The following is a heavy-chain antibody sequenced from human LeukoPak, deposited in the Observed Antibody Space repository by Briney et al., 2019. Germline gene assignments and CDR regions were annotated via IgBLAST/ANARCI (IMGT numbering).Heavy chain of an antibody. V-gene: IGHV1-2*02. CDR1: GYTFTGYY. J-gene: IGHJ6*03. Sequence: GASVKVSCKASGYTFTGYYMHWVRQAPGQGLEWMGWINPNSGGTNYAQKFQGRVTMTRDTSISTAYMELSRLRSDDTAVYYCARDIVATTTNYYYYYYMDVWGKGTTVTISS. D-gene: IGHD5-12*01. CDR3: ARDIVATTTNYYYYYYMDV. CDR2: INPNSGGT.